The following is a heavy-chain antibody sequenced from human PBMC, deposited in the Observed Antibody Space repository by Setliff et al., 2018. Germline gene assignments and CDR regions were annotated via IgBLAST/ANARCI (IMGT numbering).Heavy chain of an antibody. J-gene: IGHJ6*03. CDR1: GYTFSSYA. D-gene: IGHD4-4*01. CDR2: INTNTGNP. V-gene: IGHV7-4-1*02. Sequence: GVSVKVSCKASGYTFSSYAMGWMRQAPGQRLEWMGWINTNTGNPSYAQDFTGRLVFSLDTSVSTAYLQISSLKAEDSAVYYCARASRFGTTVWKGDYYMDVWGKGTTVTVSS. CDR3: ARASRFGTTVWKGDYYMDV.